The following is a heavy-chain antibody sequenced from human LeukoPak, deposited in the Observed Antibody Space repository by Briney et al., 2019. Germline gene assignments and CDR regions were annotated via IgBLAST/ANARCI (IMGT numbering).Heavy chain of an antibody. D-gene: IGHD2-2*01. CDR3: ARTLRPLGLGYCSSTSCYDGLDY. V-gene: IGHV1-69*13. CDR2: IIPIFGTA. CDR1: GGTFSSYA. J-gene: IGHJ4*02. Sequence: SVKVSCKASGGTFSSYAISWVRQATGQGLEWMGGIIPIFGTANYAQKFQGRVTITADESTSTAYMELSSLRSEDTAVYYCARTLRPLGLGYCSSTSCYDGLDYWGQGTLVTVSS.